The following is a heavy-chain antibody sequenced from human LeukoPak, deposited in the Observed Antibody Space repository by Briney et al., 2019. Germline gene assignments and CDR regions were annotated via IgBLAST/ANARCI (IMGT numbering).Heavy chain of an antibody. V-gene: IGHV4-34*01. Sequence: PSETLSLTCAVYGGSFSVYYWSWIRQPPGKGLEWIGEINHSGSTNYNPSLKSRVTISVDTSKNQFSLKLSSVTAADTAVYYCARGRIRYCSSTSCYPFDYWGQGTLVTVSS. D-gene: IGHD2-2*01. J-gene: IGHJ4*02. CDR3: ARGRIRYCSSTSCYPFDY. CDR1: GGSFSVYY. CDR2: INHSGST.